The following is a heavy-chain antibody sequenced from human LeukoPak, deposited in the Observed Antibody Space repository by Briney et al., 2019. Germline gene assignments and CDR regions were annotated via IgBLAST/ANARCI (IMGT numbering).Heavy chain of an antibody. CDR1: GYTFTDYY. CDR3: ARGRSGYYLDC. Sequence: ASVKVSCKASGYTFTDYYMHWLRQAPGQGLEWMGWINPNSGGTNYAEKFQGRVTMTSDTSISTAYMELTRLRSDDTAVYYCARGRSGYYLDCWGQGTLVSVSS. CDR2: INPNSGGT. V-gene: IGHV1-2*02. J-gene: IGHJ4*02. D-gene: IGHD3-22*01.